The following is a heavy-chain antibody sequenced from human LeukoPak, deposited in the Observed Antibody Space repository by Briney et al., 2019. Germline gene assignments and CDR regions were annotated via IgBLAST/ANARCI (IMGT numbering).Heavy chain of an antibody. CDR3: ARGWHASGWVLDS. CDR1: GYSISSGYY. V-gene: IGHV4-38-2*02. J-gene: IGHJ5*01. Sequence: SETLSLTCNVSGYSISSGYYWAWIRQSPGKGLEWIGSIYHSGSTYYNPSLKSRVTISVDTSKKQFSLNLSSVTAADTAVYYCARGWHASGWVLDSWGQGTLVTVSS. CDR2: IYHSGST. D-gene: IGHD6-19*01.